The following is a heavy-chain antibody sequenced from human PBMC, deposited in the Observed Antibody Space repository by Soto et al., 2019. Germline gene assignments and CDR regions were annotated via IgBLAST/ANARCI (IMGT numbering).Heavy chain of an antibody. CDR3: AKRSSSSTFDY. CDR1: GFTFSSYA. CDR2: ISGSDDST. J-gene: IGHJ4*02. D-gene: IGHD6-6*01. Sequence: PGGSLRLSCAASGFTFSSYAMSWVRQAPGKGLEWVSVISGSDDSTYYADSVKGRFTISRDSSNNTLYLQMNSLRAEDTAVYYCAKRSSSSTFDYWGQGTLVTVSS. V-gene: IGHV3-23*01.